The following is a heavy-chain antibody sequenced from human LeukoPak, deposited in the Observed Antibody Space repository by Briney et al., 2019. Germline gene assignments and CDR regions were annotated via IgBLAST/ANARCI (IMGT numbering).Heavy chain of an antibody. V-gene: IGHV4-34*01. D-gene: IGHD3-22*01. Sequence: SETLSLTCAVYGGSFSAYYWSWTRQPPGKGLEWIGEINHSGSTNYNPSLKSRVTISVDTSKNQFSLKLSSVTAADTAVYYCARGLTYYYDSSGYYWGEGTLVTVSS. CDR3: ARGLTYYYDSSGYY. CDR2: INHSGST. J-gene: IGHJ4*02. CDR1: GGSFSAYY.